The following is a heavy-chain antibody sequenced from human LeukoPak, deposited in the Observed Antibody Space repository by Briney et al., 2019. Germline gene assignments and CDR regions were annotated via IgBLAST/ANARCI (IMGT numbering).Heavy chain of an antibody. CDR2: ISSSTSTI. J-gene: IGHJ3*02. Sequence: GGSLRLPCAASGFTFSSYTMNWVRQAPGKGLEWVSYISSSTSTIYYADSVKGRFTISRDNAKSSLYLQMNSLRAEDTAVYYCAKDYSVRAFDIWGQGTMVTVSS. CDR3: AKDYSVRAFDI. CDR1: GFTFSSYT. V-gene: IGHV3-48*01. D-gene: IGHD2-15*01.